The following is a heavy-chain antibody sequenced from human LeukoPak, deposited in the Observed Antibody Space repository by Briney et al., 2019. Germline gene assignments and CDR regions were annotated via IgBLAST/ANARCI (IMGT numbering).Heavy chain of an antibody. CDR1: GYTFTSYG. CDR2: ISAYNGNT. V-gene: IGHV1-18*01. J-gene: IGHJ5*02. D-gene: IGHD2-2*01. Sequence: GASVKVSCKASGYTFTSYGIGWVRQAPGQGLEWMGWISAYNGNTNCAQKLQGRVTMATDTSTSTAYMGLRSLRSDDTAVYYCARDDLYQLPRNWFDPWGQGTLVTVSS. CDR3: ARDDLYQLPRNWFDP.